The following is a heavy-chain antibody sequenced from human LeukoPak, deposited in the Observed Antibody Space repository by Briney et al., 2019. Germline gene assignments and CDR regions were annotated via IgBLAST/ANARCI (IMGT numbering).Heavy chain of an antibody. V-gene: IGHV3-7*01. CDR3: ARYPYYDAFDI. CDR2: IKQDGSEK. CDR1: GFTFSSYW. Sequence: PGGSLRLSCAASGFTFSSYWMSWVRQTPGKGLEWVANIKQDGSEKYYVDSVKGRFTISRDNAKNSLYLQMNSLRAEDTAVYYCARYPYYDAFDIWGQGTMVTVSS. D-gene: IGHD1-26*01. J-gene: IGHJ3*02.